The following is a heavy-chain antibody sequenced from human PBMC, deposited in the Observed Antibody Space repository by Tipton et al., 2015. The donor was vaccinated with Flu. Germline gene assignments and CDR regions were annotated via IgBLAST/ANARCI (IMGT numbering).Heavy chain of an antibody. D-gene: IGHD5-12*01. CDR2: IYNSGIT. J-gene: IGHJ4*02. CDR1: GASISSEDFY. Sequence: TLSLTCTVSGASISSEDFYWSWIRQHPGRGLEWIGYIYNSGITYYKPSLSSRVVISLDTPKNQFYLRLSSVTAADTAVYYCARGATRRPFSGYDYTGYWGQGTLVTVSS. V-gene: IGHV4-31*03. CDR3: ARGATRRPFSGYDYTGY.